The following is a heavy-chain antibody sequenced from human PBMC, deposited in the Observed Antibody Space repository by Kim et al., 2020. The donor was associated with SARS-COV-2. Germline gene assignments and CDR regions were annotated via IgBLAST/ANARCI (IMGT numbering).Heavy chain of an antibody. CDR2: ISSSSSYT. D-gene: IGHD2-15*01. CDR1: GFTFSDYY. CDR3: ARGMVVAATLLGY. J-gene: IGHJ4*02. V-gene: IGHV3-11*05. Sequence: GGSLRLSCAASGFTFSDYYMSWIRQAPGKGLEWVSYISSSSSYTNYADSVKGRFTISRDNAKNSLYLQMNSLRAEDTAVYYCARGMVVAATLLGYWGQGTLVTVSS.